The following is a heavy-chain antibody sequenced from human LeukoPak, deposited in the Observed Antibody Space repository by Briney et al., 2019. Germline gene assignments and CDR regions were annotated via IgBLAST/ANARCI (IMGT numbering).Heavy chain of an antibody. D-gene: IGHD3-10*01. CDR2: INHSGST. CDR1: GGSFSGYY. CDR3: ASRYYYNLGSFPFDF. Sequence: PSETLSLTCAVYGGSFSGYYWSWIRQPPGKGLEWIGEINHSGSTNYNPSLNSRVTISEDTSKNQFYLNLSSVTAADTAVYYCASRYYYNLGSFPFDFWGQGTLVTVSS. V-gene: IGHV4-34*01. J-gene: IGHJ4*02.